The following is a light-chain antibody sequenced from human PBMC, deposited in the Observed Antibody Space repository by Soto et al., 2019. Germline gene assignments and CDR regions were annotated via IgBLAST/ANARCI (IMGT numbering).Light chain of an antibody. J-gene: IGKJ5*01. CDR2: DTT. V-gene: IGKV3-11*01. CDR3: HQRNT. Sequence: LVLTHSPFTLSLSPVYRATLSCRASQSVSTYLALYRQVPGQPPRLLIYDTTNRAAGIPPRFSGSRSGTDFTLTISSVEPEDFALYYCHQRNTFGQGTRLEI. CDR1: QSVSTY.